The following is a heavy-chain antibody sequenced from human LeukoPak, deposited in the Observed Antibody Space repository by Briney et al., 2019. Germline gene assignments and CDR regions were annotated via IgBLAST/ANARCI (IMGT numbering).Heavy chain of an antibody. D-gene: IGHD3-9*01. CDR1: GYTFTSYD. J-gene: IGHJ4*02. CDR3: ARGVPSRGPISPSY. CDR2: MNPNSGNT. Sequence: ASVKVSCKASGYTFTSYDINWVRQATGQGLEWMGWMNPNSGNTGYAQKFQGRVTMTRNTSISTAYMELSSLRSEDTAVYYCARGVPSRGPISPSYWGQGTLVTVSS. V-gene: IGHV1-8*01.